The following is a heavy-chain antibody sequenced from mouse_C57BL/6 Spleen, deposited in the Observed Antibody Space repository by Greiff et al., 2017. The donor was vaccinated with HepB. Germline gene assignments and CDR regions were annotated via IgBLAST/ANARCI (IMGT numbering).Heavy chain of an antibody. D-gene: IGHD1-1*01. V-gene: IGHV1-82*01. J-gene: IGHJ1*03. Sequence: QVQLQQSGPELVKPGASVKISCKASGYAFSSSWMNWVKQRPVKGLEWIGRIYPGDGDTNYNGKFKGKVTLTADKSSSTAYMQLSSLKSEDSAVYVCAREGDITAVVAKYFDVWGTGTTVTVSS. CDR3: AREGDITAVVAKYFDV. CDR1: GYAFSSSW. CDR2: IYPGDGDT.